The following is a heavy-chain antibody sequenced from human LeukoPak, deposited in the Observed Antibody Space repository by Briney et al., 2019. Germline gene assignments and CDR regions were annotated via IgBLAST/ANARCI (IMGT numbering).Heavy chain of an antibody. J-gene: IGHJ5*02. D-gene: IGHD3-10*01. CDR3: ARDKGQYGSGTRGFTWFDP. V-gene: IGHV4-34*01. CDR1: GGSFSGYY. CDR2: IYSRGST. Sequence: SETLSLTCAVYGGSFSGYYWGWIRQSPGKGLEWIGSIYSRGSTYYNPSLKSRVIVSSDMSKNQFSLMLNSVTAADTAVYYCARDKGQYGSGTRGFTWFDPWGQGTLVTVSS.